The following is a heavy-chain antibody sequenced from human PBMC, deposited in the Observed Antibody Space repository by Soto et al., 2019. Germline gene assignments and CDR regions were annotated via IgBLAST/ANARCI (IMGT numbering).Heavy chain of an antibody. J-gene: IGHJ6*02. CDR2: ISYDGSNK. CDR1: GFTFSSYG. D-gene: IGHD4-4*01. V-gene: IGHV3-30*18. CDR3: AKDRLMTTKYGMDV. Sequence: QVQLVESGGGVVQPGRSLRLSCAASGFTFSSYGMHWVRQAPGKGLEWVAVISYDGSNKYYADSVKGRFTISRDNSKNKLYLQMNSMRAEDTAVYYCAKDRLMTTKYGMDVWGQGTTVTVSS.